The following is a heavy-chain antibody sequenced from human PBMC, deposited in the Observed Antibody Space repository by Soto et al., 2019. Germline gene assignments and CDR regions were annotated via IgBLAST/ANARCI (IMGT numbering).Heavy chain of an antibody. CDR1: GFTFSNYA. D-gene: IGHD4-17*01. V-gene: IGHV3-23*01. CDR3: ANSWMATVTYSDY. Sequence: EMQLLESGGGLVQPGGSLRLSCAASGFTFSNYAMSWVRQAPGKGLEWVSAITGSGGSTFYADSVKGRFTISRDNSENTLLLQMNSLRVEDTAMYYCANSWMATVTYSDYWGQGTLVTVSS. J-gene: IGHJ4*02. CDR2: ITGSGGST.